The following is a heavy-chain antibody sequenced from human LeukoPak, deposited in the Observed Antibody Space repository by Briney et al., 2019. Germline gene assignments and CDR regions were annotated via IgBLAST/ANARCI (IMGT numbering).Heavy chain of an antibody. CDR1: GGAISSYY. D-gene: IGHD1-26*01. CDR3: ARSRSIVGPPGY. J-gene: IGHJ4*02. V-gene: IGHV4-59*01. CDR2: MYYSGST. Sequence: SETLSLTCTVSGGAISSYYCSWIRQPPGQGVEWIGYMYYSGSTNYNPSLKSRVTISVDTSKNQFSLKLSSVTAADTAVYYCARSRSIVGPPGYWGPGTLVTVSS.